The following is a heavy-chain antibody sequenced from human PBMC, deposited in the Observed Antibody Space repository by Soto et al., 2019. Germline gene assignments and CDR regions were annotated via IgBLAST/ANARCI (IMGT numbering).Heavy chain of an antibody. D-gene: IGHD1-26*01. CDR1: GGSITSSSYY. J-gene: IGHJ5*02. CDR2: IYYSGST. V-gene: IGHV4-39*01. CDR3: ATQGVGGSYVYTFDP. Sequence: SETLSLTCTVSGGSITSSSYYWGWIRQPPGKGLEWIGSIYYSGSTYYNPSLKSRVTISVDTSKNQFSLKLSSVTAADTAVYYCATQGVGGSYVYTFDPWGQGTLVTVSS.